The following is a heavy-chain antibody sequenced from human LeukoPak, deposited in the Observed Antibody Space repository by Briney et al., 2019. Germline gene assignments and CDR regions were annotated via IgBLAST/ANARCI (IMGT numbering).Heavy chain of an antibody. CDR1: GFTFANHA. J-gene: IGHJ4*02. D-gene: IGHD1-26*01. CDR3: ARDDKWAFDY. CDR2: ISSTNAI. V-gene: IGHV3-69-1*02. Sequence: PGGSLRLSCAASGFTFANHAMNWFRHTPGKGLEWLSYISSTNAIYYADSVKGRFTISRDNAKESLYLQMNSLRAEDTAVYYCARDDKWAFDYWGQGTLVTVSS.